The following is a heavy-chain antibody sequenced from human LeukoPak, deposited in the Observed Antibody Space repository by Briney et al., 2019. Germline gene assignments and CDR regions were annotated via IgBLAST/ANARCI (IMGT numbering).Heavy chain of an antibody. J-gene: IGHJ4*02. V-gene: IGHV4-59*01. D-gene: IGHD3-3*01. CDR2: IYYSGST. CDR1: GGSNSSYY. Sequence: PSETLTLTCTVSGGSNSSYYWSWIRQPPGKGLEWIGYIYYSGSTNYNPSLKSRVTISVDTSKNQFSLKLSSVTAADTAVYYCARTGRDTIFGVVTQFDYWGQGTLVTVSS. CDR3: ARTGRDTIFGVVTQFDY.